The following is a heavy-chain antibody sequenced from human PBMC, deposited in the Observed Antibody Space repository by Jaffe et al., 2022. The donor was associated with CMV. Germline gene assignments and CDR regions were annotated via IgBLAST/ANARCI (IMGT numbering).Heavy chain of an antibody. Sequence: QVQLVQSGAEVKKPGSSVKVSCKASGGTFSNYAINWVRQAPGQGLEWMGGIIPIFDIANYAQKFQGRVTITADESTTTAYMEMSSLRSEDTAVYYCARGGPNYDFWSGPNWFDPWGQGTLVTVSS. J-gene: IGHJ5*02. V-gene: IGHV1-69*01. CDR3: ARGGPNYDFWSGPNWFDP. CDR1: GGTFSNYA. CDR2: IIPIFDIA. D-gene: IGHD3-3*01.